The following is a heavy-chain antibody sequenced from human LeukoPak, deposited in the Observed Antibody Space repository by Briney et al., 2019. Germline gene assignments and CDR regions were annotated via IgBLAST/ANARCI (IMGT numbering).Heavy chain of an antibody. CDR3: ARPPFLRGYSYGF. CDR1: GYTFTGYY. D-gene: IGHD5-18*01. J-gene: IGHJ4*02. CDR2: INPNSGGT. Sequence: ASVKVSCKASGYTFTGYYMHWVRQAPGQGLEWMGWINPNSGGTNYAQKFQGRVTMTRDTSISIAYMELSRLRSDDTAVYYCARPPFLRGYSYGFWGQGTLVTVSS. V-gene: IGHV1-2*02.